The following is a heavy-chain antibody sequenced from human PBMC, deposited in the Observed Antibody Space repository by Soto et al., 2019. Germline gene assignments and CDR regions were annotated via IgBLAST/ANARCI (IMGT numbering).Heavy chain of an antibody. CDR2: IIPIFGTA. D-gene: IGHD3-22*01. V-gene: IGHV1-69*13. CDR1: GGTFSSYA. J-gene: IGHJ4*02. CDR3: ATNYYDSSGYYYVFDY. Sequence: ASVKVSCKASGGTFSSYAISWVRQAPGQGLEWMGGIIPIFGTANYAQKFQGRVTITADESTGTAYMELSSLRSEDTAVYYCATNYYDSSGYYYVFDYWGQGTLVTVSS.